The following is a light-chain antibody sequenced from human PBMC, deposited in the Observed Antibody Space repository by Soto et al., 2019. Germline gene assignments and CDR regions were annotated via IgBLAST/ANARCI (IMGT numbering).Light chain of an antibody. CDR1: QSISSW. J-gene: IGKJ1*01. CDR2: DAS. Sequence: DIQMTQSPSSVSASVGDRVTITCRASQSISSWLSWYQQKPGKAPKLLIYDASSLQSGVPSRFSGSGSGTDFTLTISSLQPEDFATYYCQQSYSTPAFGQGTKVDIK. V-gene: IGKV1-39*01. CDR3: QQSYSTPA.